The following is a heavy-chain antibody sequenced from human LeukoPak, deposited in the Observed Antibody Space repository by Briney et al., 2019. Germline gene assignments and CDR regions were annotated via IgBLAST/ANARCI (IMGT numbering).Heavy chain of an antibody. CDR1: GGSISSYY. V-gene: IGHV4-59*01. Sequence: NPSETLSLTCTVSGGSISSYYWSWIRQPPGKGLEWIGYIYYSGSTNYNPSLKSRVTISVDTSKNQSSLKLSSVTAADTAVYYCAGGTVAGFYYYYYMDVWGKGTTVTVSS. CDR2: IYYSGST. D-gene: IGHD6-19*01. J-gene: IGHJ6*03. CDR3: AGGTVAGFYYYYYMDV.